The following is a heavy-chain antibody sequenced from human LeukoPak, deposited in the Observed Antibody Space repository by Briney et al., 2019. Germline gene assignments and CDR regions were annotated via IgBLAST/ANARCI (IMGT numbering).Heavy chain of an antibody. J-gene: IGHJ5*02. CDR3: ARGLGFGELPISWFDP. V-gene: IGHV1-2*02. D-gene: IGHD3-10*01. CDR1: GYTFTGYY. CDR2: INPNSGGT. Sequence: ASVKVSCKASGYTFTGYYMHWVGQAPGQGLEGMGWINPNSGGTNYAQKFQGRVTMTRDTSISTAYMELSRLRSDDTAVYYCARGLGFGELPISWFDPWGQGTLVTVSS.